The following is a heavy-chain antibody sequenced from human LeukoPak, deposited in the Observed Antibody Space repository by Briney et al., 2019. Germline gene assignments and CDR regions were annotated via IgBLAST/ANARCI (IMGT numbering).Heavy chain of an antibody. CDR3: ARDRGYDYVWGSYRYDY. CDR1: GGSISSYY. J-gene: IGHJ4*02. Sequence: SETLSLTCTVSGGSISSYYWSWIRQPPGKGLEWIGYIYYSGSTNYNPPLKSRVTISVDTSKNQFSLKLSSVTAADTAVYYCARDRGYDYVWGSYRYDYWGQGTLVTVSS. D-gene: IGHD3-16*02. V-gene: IGHV4-59*01. CDR2: IYYSGST.